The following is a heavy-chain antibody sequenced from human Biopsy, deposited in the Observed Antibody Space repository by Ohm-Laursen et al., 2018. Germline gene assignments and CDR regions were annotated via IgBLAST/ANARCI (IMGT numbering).Heavy chain of an antibody. CDR1: GYTLTELS. J-gene: IGHJ4*02. V-gene: IGHV1-24*01. CDR3: ATGFTSGWYHFDY. Sequence: ASVKVSCKVSGYTLTELSMHWVRQAPGKGLEWLGGFAPKDGKTFYAQKFQGRVTMTEDPSTDTAYMELSSLRSEDTAVYYCATGFTSGWYHFDYWGQGTLVTVSS. CDR2: FAPKDGKT. D-gene: IGHD6-19*01.